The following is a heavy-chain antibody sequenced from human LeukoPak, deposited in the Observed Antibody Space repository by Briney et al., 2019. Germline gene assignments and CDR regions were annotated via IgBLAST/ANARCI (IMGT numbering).Heavy chain of an antibody. CDR1: GFTFSSYW. J-gene: IGHJ3*02. Sequence: GGSPRLSCASSGFTFSSYWMHWVRQPPGKGLVWVSRINSDGGTTSYADSVKGRFTISRDNAKNTLYLQMNSLRAEDTAVYYCAHYDSSGYHAFDIWGQGTMVTVSS. V-gene: IGHV3-74*01. CDR2: INSDGGTT. D-gene: IGHD3-22*01. CDR3: AHYDSSGYHAFDI.